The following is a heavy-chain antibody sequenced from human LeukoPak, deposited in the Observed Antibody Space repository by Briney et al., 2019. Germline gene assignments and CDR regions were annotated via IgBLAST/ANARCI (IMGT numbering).Heavy chain of an antibody. CDR2: IYSLGST. D-gene: IGHD4-23*01. V-gene: IGHV4-4*07. J-gene: IGHJ4*02. CDR1: GGSISNYY. CDR3: AKGPTVGTPTAVDY. Sequence: SGTLSLTCTVSGGSISNYYWSWIRQPAGKGLEWIGRIYSLGSTNYNPSLKSRVTMSVDTSKNQFSLKVRSVTATDTAIYYCAKGPTVGTPTAVDYWGQGILVTVSS.